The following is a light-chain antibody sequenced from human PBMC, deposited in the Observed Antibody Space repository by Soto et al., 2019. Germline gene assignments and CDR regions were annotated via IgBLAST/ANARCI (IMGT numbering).Light chain of an antibody. CDR2: DVS. CDR1: NNDVGGYNY. Sequence: QSALTQPASVSGSPGQSITISCTGINNDVGGYNYVSWYQQHPGKAPKLMIYDVSNRPSGVSNRFSGSKSGNTASLTISGLLAQDEADYYCSSYTSSSTVIFGGGTKLTVL. V-gene: IGLV2-14*01. CDR3: SSYTSSSTVI. J-gene: IGLJ2*01.